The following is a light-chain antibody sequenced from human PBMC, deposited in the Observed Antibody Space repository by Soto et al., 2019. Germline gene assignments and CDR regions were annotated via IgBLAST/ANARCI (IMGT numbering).Light chain of an antibody. J-gene: IGKJ1*01. Sequence: EIVMAQSPATLSVSPGERATLSCRASQSVSINLAWYQQKPGQAPRLLIYGASTRATGVPARFSGSGSGTEFTLTISSLQSEDFALYYCQQSNNWPLTFGQGTKVEIK. CDR2: GAS. CDR1: QSVSIN. V-gene: IGKV3-15*01. CDR3: QQSNNWPLT.